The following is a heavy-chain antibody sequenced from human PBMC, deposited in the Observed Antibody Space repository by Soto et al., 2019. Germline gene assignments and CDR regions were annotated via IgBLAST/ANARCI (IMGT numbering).Heavy chain of an antibody. Sequence: EVQLLESGGGLVQPGRSLRLSCAASGFTFSSHAMSWVRQAPGKGLVWVSTISGSAYSTYYADSVKGRFTISRDNSKNTLYLQMNSLRAEDTALYYCAKGKLGYCSGGSCYYNGLDVWGQGTTVTVSS. CDR3: AKGKLGYCSGGSCYYNGLDV. CDR1: GFTFSSHA. J-gene: IGHJ6*02. D-gene: IGHD2-15*01. CDR2: ISGSAYST. V-gene: IGHV3-23*01.